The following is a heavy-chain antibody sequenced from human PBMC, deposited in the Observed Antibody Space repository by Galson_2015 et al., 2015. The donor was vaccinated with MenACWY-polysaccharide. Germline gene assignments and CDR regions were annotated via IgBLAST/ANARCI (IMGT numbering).Heavy chain of an antibody. Sequence: ETLSLTCAVYGGSFSGYYWSWIRQPPGKGLEWIGEINHSGSTNYNPSLKSRVTISVDTSKNQFSLKLSSVTAADTAVYYCARVPILNLSSWYYYYYMDAWGKGTTVTVSS. CDR1: GGSFSGYY. J-gene: IGHJ6*03. CDR3: ARVPILNLSSWYYYYYMDA. CDR2: INHSGST. V-gene: IGHV4-34*01.